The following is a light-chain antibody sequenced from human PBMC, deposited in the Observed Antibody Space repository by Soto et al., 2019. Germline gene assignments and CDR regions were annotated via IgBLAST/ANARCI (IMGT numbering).Light chain of an antibody. CDR3: HQYYSAPYT. CDR1: QSVLYSSNNKNY. Sequence: DIVVNQSPDSLAVSLGERATINCKSSQSVLYSSNNKNYLSWYQQKPGQPPKLLIYWASTRESGVPDRFSGSGSGTDFTLTIGSLQAEDVAVYYCHQYYSAPYTFGQGTKLEI. V-gene: IGKV4-1*01. CDR2: WAS. J-gene: IGKJ2*01.